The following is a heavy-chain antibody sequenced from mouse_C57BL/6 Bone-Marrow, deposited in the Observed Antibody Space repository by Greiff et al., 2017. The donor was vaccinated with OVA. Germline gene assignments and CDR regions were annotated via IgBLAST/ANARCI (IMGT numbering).Heavy chain of an antibody. D-gene: IGHD1-1*01. V-gene: IGHV1-69*01. J-gene: IGHJ2*01. CDR2: IDPSDSYT. CDR1: GYTFTSYW. Sequence: QVQLQQPGAELVMPGASVKLSCKASGYTFTSYWMHWVKQRPGQGLEWIGEIDPSDSYTNYNQKFKGNSTLTVDKSSSTAYMQLSSLTSEDSAVYYCARSPYFSFDDWGQGTTLTVSS. CDR3: ARSPYFSFDD.